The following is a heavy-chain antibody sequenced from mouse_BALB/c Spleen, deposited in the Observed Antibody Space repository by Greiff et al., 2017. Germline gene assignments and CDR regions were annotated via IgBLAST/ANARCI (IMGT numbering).Heavy chain of an antibody. CDR2: IWSDGST. J-gene: IGHJ4*01. CDR3: ARHRYRYYAMDY. Sequence: QVQLLQSGPDLVAPSQSLSITCTVSGFSLTSYGVHWVRQPPGKGLEWLVVIWSDGSTTYNSALKSRLSISKDNSKSQVFLKMNSLQTDDTAMYYGARHRYRYYAMDYWGQGTSVTVSS. CDR1: GFSLTSYG. D-gene: IGHD2-14*01. V-gene: IGHV2-6-2*01.